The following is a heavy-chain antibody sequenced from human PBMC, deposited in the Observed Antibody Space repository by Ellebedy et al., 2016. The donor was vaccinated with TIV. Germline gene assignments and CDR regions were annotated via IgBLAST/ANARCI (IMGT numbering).Heavy chain of an antibody. CDR2: IYHSGST. Sequence: SETLSLTCSVSGYAISSGYYWGWIRQPPGKGLEGFGSIYHSGSTYYNPSLKSRVTISIDTSKNQFSLKLSSVTAADTAVYYCATFRNLDGFDIWGQGTMVTVSS. V-gene: IGHV4-38-2*02. CDR1: GYAISSGYY. J-gene: IGHJ3*02. CDR3: ATFRNLDGFDI.